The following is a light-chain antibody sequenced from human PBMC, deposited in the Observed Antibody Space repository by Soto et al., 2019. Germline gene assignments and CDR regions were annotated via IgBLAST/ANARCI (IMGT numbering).Light chain of an antibody. Sequence: GDRVTITCRASQSISSWLAWYQQKPGKAPKLLIYDASSLESGVPSRFSGSGSGTEFTLTISSLQPDDFATYYCQQYKSYLLSFGGGTKVEIK. CDR3: QQYKSYLLS. J-gene: IGKJ4*01. CDR2: DAS. V-gene: IGKV1-5*01. CDR1: QSISSW.